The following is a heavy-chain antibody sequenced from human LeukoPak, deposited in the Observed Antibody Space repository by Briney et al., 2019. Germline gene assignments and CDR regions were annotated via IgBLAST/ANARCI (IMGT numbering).Heavy chain of an antibody. D-gene: IGHD6-19*01. Sequence: ASVKVSCKASGYTFTSYGISWVRQAPGQGLEWMGWISAYNGNTNYAQKLQGRVTMTTDTSTSTAYMELRSLRSDDTAVYYCARDRKGGSGWTLFDLWGQGTLVTVSS. CDR2: ISAYNGNT. J-gene: IGHJ4*02. CDR1: GYTFTSYG. V-gene: IGHV1-18*01. CDR3: ARDRKGGSGWTLFDL.